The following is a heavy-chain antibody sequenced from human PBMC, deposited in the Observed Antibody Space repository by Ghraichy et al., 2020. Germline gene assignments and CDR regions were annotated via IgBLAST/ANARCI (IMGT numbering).Heavy chain of an antibody. D-gene: IGHD3-10*01. CDR2: ISSSGSTI. V-gene: IGHV3-48*03. CDR3: ARDRGGSIWSYDYYYYGMDV. CDR1: GFTFSSYE. J-gene: IGHJ6*02. Sequence: GGSLRLSCAASGFTFSSYEMNWVRQAPGKGLEWVSYISSSGSTIYYADSVKGRFTISRDNAKNSLYLQMNSLRAEDTAVYYCARDRGGSIWSYDYYYYGMDVWGQGTTVTVSS.